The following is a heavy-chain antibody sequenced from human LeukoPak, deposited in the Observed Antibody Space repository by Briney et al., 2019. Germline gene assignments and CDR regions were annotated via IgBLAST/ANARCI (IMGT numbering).Heavy chain of an antibody. V-gene: IGHV3-66*01. Sequence: GGSLRLSCAASGFTVSSNYMSWVRQAPGKGLEWVSVIYSGGSTYYADSVKGRFTISRDNSKNTLYLQMNSLRAEDTAVYYCAGTYYYDSSGYYYEYYYYYGMDVWGQGTTVTVSS. CDR2: IYSGGST. J-gene: IGHJ6*02. CDR3: AGTYYYDSSGYYYEYYYYYGMDV. CDR1: GFTVSSNY. D-gene: IGHD3-22*01.